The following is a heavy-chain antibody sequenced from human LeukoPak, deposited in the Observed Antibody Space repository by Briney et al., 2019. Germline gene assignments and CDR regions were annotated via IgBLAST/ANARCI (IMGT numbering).Heavy chain of an antibody. CDR1: GFIFNSYG. V-gene: IGHV3-30*02. Sequence: GGSPRLSCAASGFIFNSYGMHRGRQAPGKGVEGGAFIRYDGSNKYYADSVKGRFTISRDNSKNTLYLQMNSLRVEDTAVYYCATLPYYYDSSGSYYFDYWGQGTLVTVSS. CDR2: IRYDGSNK. CDR3: ATLPYYYDSSGSYYFDY. J-gene: IGHJ4*02. D-gene: IGHD3-22*01.